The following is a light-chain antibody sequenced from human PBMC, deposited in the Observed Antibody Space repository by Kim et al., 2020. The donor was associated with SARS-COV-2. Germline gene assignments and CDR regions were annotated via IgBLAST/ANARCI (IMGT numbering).Light chain of an antibody. V-gene: IGLV1-47*01. CDR2: RGN. CDR3: AAWDDSLSAYV. Sequence: GQSVTISCSGSRSNLGNNRIYWYRQVPGAAPTLLIYRGNRRPSGVSDRFSGSRSDTSASLAISGLRTEDEAKYYCAAWDDSLSAYVFGSGTKVTVL. CDR1: RSNLGNNR. J-gene: IGLJ1*01.